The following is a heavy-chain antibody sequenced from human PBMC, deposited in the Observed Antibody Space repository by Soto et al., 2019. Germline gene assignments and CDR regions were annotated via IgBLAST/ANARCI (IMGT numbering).Heavy chain of an antibody. CDR2: IYYTGKT. J-gene: IGHJ5*02. Sequence: SETLSLTCTVSGDYIHVGGYYWTWIRQRPGKGLEWMGYIYYTGKTYYNPSLESRLTMSVDRSKNQFSLRLTSVTAADTAVYFCGRDLTSNANCIDPWGQGTLVTVSS. CDR1: GDYIHVGGYY. CDR3: GRDLTSNANCIDP. V-gene: IGHV4-31*03. D-gene: IGHD2-2*01.